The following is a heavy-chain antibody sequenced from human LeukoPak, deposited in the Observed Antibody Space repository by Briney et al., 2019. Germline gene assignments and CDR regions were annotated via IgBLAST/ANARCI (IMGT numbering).Heavy chain of an antibody. CDR2: IYYSGST. D-gene: IGHD1-26*01. Sequence: SETLSLTCTVSGGSISIYYWSWIRQPPGKGLEWIGYIYYSGSTNYNPSLKSRVTISVDTSKNQFSLKLSSVTAADTAVYYCAAFVGRDAFDIWGQGTMVTVSS. V-gene: IGHV4-59*01. J-gene: IGHJ3*02. CDR1: GGSISIYY. CDR3: AAFVGRDAFDI.